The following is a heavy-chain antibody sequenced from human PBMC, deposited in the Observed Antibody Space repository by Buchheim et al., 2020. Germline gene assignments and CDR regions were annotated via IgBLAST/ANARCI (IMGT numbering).Heavy chain of an antibody. J-gene: IGHJ4*01. Sequence: EVQLVESGGGLVQPGGSLRLSCAASGFTFSSYWISWVRQAPGKGLEWVANIKEDGSEKYYVDSVKGRFTISRDNAKSSLYLQMNSLRAGDTAVYYCARDRGWLQFDYWGQGTL. CDR3: ARDRGWLQFDY. V-gene: IGHV3-7*01. CDR1: GFTFSSYW. CDR2: IKEDGSEK. D-gene: IGHD3-10*01.